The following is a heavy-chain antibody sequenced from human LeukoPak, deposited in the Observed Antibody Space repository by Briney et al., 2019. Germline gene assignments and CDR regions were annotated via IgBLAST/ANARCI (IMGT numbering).Heavy chain of an antibody. Sequence: ASVRVSCKASGYTFTGYFMNWVRQAPGQGHEWMGWINPNSGGANYAQKFQGRVTITTETSTSTAYMELRSLRSDDMAVYYCARANNPQIIAARRGNWFDPWGQGTLVTVSS. J-gene: IGHJ5*02. CDR1: GYTFTGYF. D-gene: IGHD6-6*01. CDR3: ARANNPQIIAARRGNWFDP. V-gene: IGHV1-2*02. CDR2: INPNSGGA.